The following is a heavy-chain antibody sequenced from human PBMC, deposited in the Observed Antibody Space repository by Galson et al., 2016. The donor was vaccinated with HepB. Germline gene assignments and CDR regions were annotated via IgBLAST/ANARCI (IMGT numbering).Heavy chain of an antibody. D-gene: IGHD2-2*01. CDR3: ARGMAVPAATPDNDRELYNWFDT. V-gene: IGHV3-48*02. J-gene: IGHJ5*02. CDR2: ISSSSSTI. CDR1: GFIFSSYS. Sequence: SLRLSCAASGFIFSSYSMNWVRQAPGKGLEYISYISSSSSTIYYADSVQGRFTISRDNAKNSLYLQMNSLRDEDTAVYYCARGMAVPAATPDNDRELYNWFDTWGQGTLVTVSS.